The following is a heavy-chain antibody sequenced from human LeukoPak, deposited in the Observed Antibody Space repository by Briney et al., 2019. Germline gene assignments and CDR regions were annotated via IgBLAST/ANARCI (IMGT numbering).Heavy chain of an antibody. CDR2: INHSGST. CDR3: ARGTVDRVYYGSGRSPYYFDY. V-gene: IGHV4-34*01. D-gene: IGHD3-10*01. Sequence: SETLSLTCAVCGGSFGGYYWSWIRQPPGKGLQWIGEINHSGSTNYNPSLKSRVTISVDTSKNQFSLKLSSVTAADTAVYYCARGTVDRVYYGSGRSPYYFDYWGQGTLVTVSS. CDR1: GGSFGGYY. J-gene: IGHJ4*02.